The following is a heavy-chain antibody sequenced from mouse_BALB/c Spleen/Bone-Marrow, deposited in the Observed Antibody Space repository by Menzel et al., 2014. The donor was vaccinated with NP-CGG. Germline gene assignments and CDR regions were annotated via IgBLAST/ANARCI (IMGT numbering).Heavy chain of an antibody. V-gene: IGHV5-15*02. CDR1: GFTFSDYG. Sequence: EVMLVESGGGLVQTGGSRKLSCAASGFTFSDYGMAWVRQAPGKGPEWVAFISNXAYSISYADTVTGRFTISRENVKNAVYLEMSSLRSEDTAMYYCARDLDGTGVFDYWGQGTTLTVSS. CDR2: ISNXAYSI. D-gene: IGHD4-1*01. J-gene: IGHJ2*01. CDR3: ARDLDGTGVFDY.